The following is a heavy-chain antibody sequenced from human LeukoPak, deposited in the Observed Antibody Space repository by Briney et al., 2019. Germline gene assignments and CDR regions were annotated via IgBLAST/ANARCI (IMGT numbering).Heavy chain of an antibody. CDR2: FDPEDGET. Sequence: ASVKVSCKVSGYTLTELSMHWVRQAPGKGLEWMGGFDPEDGETIYAQKFQGRVTMTEDTSTDTAYMELSSLRSEDTAVYYCATVVTGTTFYFDYWGQGTLATVSS. CDR1: GYTLTELS. CDR3: ATVVTGTTFYFDY. J-gene: IGHJ4*02. D-gene: IGHD1-7*01. V-gene: IGHV1-24*01.